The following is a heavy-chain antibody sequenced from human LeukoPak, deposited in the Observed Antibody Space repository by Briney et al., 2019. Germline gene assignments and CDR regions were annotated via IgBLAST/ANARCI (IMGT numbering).Heavy chain of an antibody. J-gene: IGHJ6*02. D-gene: IGHD3-10*01. CDR1: GYTLTELS. V-gene: IGHV1-24*01. CDR3: ARDRITMVRGVIIDPYGMDV. CDR2: FDPEDGET. Sequence: ASVKVSCKVSGYTLTELSMHWVRQAPGKGLEWMGGFDPEDGETIYAQKFQGRVTMTRDTSTSTVYMELSSLRSEDTAVYYCARDRITMVRGVIIDPYGMDVWGQGTTVTVSS.